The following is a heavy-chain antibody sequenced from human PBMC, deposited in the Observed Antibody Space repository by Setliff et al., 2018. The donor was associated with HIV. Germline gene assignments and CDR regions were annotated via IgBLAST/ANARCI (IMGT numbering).Heavy chain of an antibody. V-gene: IGHV1-3*01. D-gene: IGHD2-2*02. J-gene: IGHJ4*02. CDR3: ARDRRPAGINYGYGYLDD. CDR1: GYTFTNYA. Sequence: GASVKVSCKASGYTFTNYAMHWVRQAPGQRLEWMGWINAGNGNTKYSQKIQGRVTITRDTSASTGYMELSSLRSEDTAVYYCARDRRPAGINYGYGYLDDWGQGTLVTVSS. CDR2: INAGNGNT.